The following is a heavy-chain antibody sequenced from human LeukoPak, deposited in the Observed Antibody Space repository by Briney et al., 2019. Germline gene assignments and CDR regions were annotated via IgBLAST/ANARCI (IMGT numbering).Heavy chain of an antibody. Sequence: GGSLRLSCAVAGFNFWNTGMSWVRQAPGKGLEWVSAIGGGGSDTKYTDSVKGRFTILRDISKNTLYLQMNSLRAEDTAVYYCAKDRALYSSGWAPVDYWGQGTLVTVSS. D-gene: IGHD6-19*01. V-gene: IGHV3-23*01. CDR2: IGGGGSDT. CDR3: AKDRALYSSGWAPVDY. CDR1: GFNFWNTG. J-gene: IGHJ4*02.